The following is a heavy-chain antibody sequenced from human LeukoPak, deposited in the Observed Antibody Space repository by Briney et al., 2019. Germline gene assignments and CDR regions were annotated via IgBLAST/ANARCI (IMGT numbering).Heavy chain of an antibody. CDR1: GASISGSGYY. V-gene: IGHV4-39*07. CDR3: ARGPYSYDSSGAFDI. J-gene: IGHJ3*02. CDR2: IYSSGST. Sequence: SETLSLTCAVSGASISGSGYYWGWIRQPPGKGLEWIGNIYSSGSTYYNASLQSRVTISIDTSKNQFSLRLSSVTAADTAVYFCARGPYSYDSSGAFDIWGQGTMVTVSS. D-gene: IGHD3-22*01.